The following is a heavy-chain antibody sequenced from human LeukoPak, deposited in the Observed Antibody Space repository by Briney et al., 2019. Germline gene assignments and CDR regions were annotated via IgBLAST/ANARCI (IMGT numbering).Heavy chain of an antibody. V-gene: IGHV3-30*18. CDR1: GFTFNSYA. CDR2: ISYEGINE. J-gene: IGHJ4*02. Sequence: GGSLRLSCTASGFTFNSYAMHWVRQAPGKGLEWVAKISYEGINEDYADSVKGRFTNSRENSKETLFLQMNSLRAEDSAVYYCVKESGVEWLVLPTYFDDWGQGVLVTVSS. D-gene: IGHD3-3*01. CDR3: VKESGVEWLVLPTYFDD.